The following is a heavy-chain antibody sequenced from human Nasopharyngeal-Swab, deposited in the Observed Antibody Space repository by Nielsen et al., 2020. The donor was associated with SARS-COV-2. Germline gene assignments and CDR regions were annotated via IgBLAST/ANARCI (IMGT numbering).Heavy chain of an antibody. D-gene: IGHD2-2*01. V-gene: IGHV1-8*01. Sequence: ASVKVSCKASGYTFTSYDINWVRQATGQGLEWMGWMNPNSGNTGYAQKFQGRVTMTRNTSISTAYMELSSLRSEDTAVYCCATSQLEPAAMTFVDYWGQGTLVTVSS. CDR3: ATSQLEPAAMTFVDY. CDR1: GYTFTSYD. J-gene: IGHJ4*02. CDR2: MNPNSGNT.